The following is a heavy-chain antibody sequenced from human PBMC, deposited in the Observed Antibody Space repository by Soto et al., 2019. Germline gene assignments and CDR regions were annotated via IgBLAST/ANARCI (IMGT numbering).Heavy chain of an antibody. Sequence: SETLSLTCTVSGGSISSYYWSWIRQPPGKGLEWIGYIYYSGSTNYNPSLKSRVTISVDTSKNQFSLKLSSVTAADTAVYYCARGIYSSSWYVYFDYWGQGTLVTVS. V-gene: IGHV4-59*01. CDR1: GGSISSYY. CDR3: ARGIYSSSWYVYFDY. D-gene: IGHD6-13*01. J-gene: IGHJ4*02. CDR2: IYYSGST.